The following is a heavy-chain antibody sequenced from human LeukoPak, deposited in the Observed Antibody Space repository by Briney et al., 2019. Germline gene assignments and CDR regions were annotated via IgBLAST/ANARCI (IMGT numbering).Heavy chain of an antibody. V-gene: IGHV4-59*01. D-gene: IGHD2-21*01. CDR3: ARPHCGGDCYSRSYYAFDI. Sequence: SETLPLTCTVSGDSISSYYWSWIRQPPGKGLEWIGYIYDRGSTNYNPSLKSRVTISVDTSKNQFSLKLSSVTAADTAVYYCARPHCGGDCYSRSYYAFDIWGQGTMVTVSA. J-gene: IGHJ3*02. CDR2: IYDRGST. CDR1: GDSISSYY.